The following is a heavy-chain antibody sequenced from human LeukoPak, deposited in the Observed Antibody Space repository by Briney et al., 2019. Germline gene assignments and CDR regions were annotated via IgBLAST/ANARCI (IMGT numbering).Heavy chain of an antibody. J-gene: IGHJ4*02. D-gene: IGHD2-15*01. CDR1: GFTFSNFG. CDR2: IRYDGSNK. V-gene: IGHV3-30*02. CDR3: AKDLIGYCSGGSCYGVDY. Sequence: RPGGSLRLSCAASGFTFSNFGMHWVRQAPGKGLEWVAFIRYDGSNKYYADSVKGRFTISRDNSKNALYLQMNSLRAEDTALYYCAKDLIGYCSGGSCYGVDYWGQGTLVTVSS.